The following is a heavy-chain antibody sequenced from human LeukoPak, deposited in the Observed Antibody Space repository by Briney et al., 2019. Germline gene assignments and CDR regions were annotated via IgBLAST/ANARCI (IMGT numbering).Heavy chain of an antibody. CDR3: ARVTNPPYYYDSSGNPFDY. CDR1: GYIFTSYG. D-gene: IGHD3-22*01. J-gene: IGHJ4*02. Sequence: ASVKVSCKASGYIFTSYGISWVRQAPGQGLEWMGRIIPILGIANYAQKFQGRVTITADKSTSTAYMELSSLRSEDTAVYYCARVTNPPYYYDSSGNPFDYWGQGTLVTVSS. V-gene: IGHV1-69*04. CDR2: IIPILGIA.